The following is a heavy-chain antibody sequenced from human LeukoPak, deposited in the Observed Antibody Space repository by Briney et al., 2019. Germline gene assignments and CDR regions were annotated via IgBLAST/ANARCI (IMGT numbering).Heavy chain of an antibody. D-gene: IGHD3-22*01. J-gene: IGHJ4*02. CDR3: AKHWDSSGYYYSVYFDY. CDR2: ISDSGSST. Sequence: GGSLRLSCAASGFTFSSYAMSWVRQAPGKGLEWVSGISDSGSSTYYAESVKGRFTISRDNSKNTLYLQMHSLRAEDTAVYYCAKHWDSSGYYYSVYFDYWGQGTLVTVSS. CDR1: GFTFSSYA. V-gene: IGHV3-23*01.